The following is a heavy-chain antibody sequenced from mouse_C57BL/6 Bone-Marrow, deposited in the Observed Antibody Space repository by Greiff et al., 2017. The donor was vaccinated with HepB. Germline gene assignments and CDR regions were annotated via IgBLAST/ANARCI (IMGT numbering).Heavy chain of an antibody. CDR1: GYTFTSYW. J-gene: IGHJ4*01. CDR2: IDPNSGGT. V-gene: IGHV1-72*01. Sequence: QVQLQQPGAELVKPGASVKLSCKASGYTFTSYWMHWVKQRPGRGLEWIGRIDPNSGGTKYNEKFKSKATLTVDKPSSTAYMQLSSLTSEDSAVYYSARRDSSGYYYAMDYWGQGTSVTVSS. D-gene: IGHD3-2*02. CDR3: ARRDSSGYYYAMDY.